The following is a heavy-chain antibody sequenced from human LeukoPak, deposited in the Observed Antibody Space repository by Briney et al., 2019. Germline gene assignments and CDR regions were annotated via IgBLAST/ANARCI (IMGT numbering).Heavy chain of an antibody. D-gene: IGHD3-10*01. V-gene: IGHV3-30*18. CDR3: AKDRGNWFHP. J-gene: IGHJ5*02. Sequence: GRSLRLSCAASGFTFSSYGMHWVRQAPGKGLEWVAVISYDGSYKYYADSVKGRFTISRDNSKNTLYLQMNSLRAEDTAVYYFAKDRGNWFHPWGQGTLVTVSS. CDR2: ISYDGSYK. CDR1: GFTFSSYG.